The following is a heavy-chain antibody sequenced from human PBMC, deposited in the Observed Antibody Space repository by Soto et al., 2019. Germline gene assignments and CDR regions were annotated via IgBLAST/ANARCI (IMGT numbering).Heavy chain of an antibody. V-gene: IGHV3-23*01. CDR3: AKSYGDTWKHYYFDY. Sequence: EVQLLASGGGLVQPGGSLRLSCAASRFTFSGYSMSWFRQAPGNGLELVSGISGSGGSTYYADSVKGRFTISRDNSESTLFLQMNSLRAEDTALYYCAKSYGDTWKHYYFDYWGQGTLVTVSS. CDR2: ISGSGGST. J-gene: IGHJ4*02. D-gene: IGHD3-3*02. CDR1: RFTFSGYS.